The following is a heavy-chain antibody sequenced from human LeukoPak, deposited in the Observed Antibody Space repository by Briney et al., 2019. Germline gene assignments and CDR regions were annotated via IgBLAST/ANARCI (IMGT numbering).Heavy chain of an antibody. V-gene: IGHV4-59*01. Sequence: SETLSLTCTVSGGSISSYYWSWIRQPPGKGLEWIGYIYYSGSTTYNPSLKSRVSISVDTSKSQFSLKLSSVTAADTAVYYCARGVAGTGLGGAFDYWGQGTLVTVSS. CDR3: ARGVAGTGLGGAFDY. CDR1: GGSISSYY. CDR2: IYYSGST. D-gene: IGHD1-1*01. J-gene: IGHJ4*02.